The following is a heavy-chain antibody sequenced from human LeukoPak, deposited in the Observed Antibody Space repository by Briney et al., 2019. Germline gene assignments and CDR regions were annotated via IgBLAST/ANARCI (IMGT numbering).Heavy chain of an antibody. D-gene: IGHD3-22*01. CDR2: INSDGSRT. CDR3: AREVGDYYDSSGSFGY. V-gene: IGHV3-74*01. J-gene: IGHJ4*02. Sequence: GGSLRLSCAASGLTFSSHWMHWVRQGPGKGLVWASRINSDGSRTIYADSVKGRLTISRDSAKNTLYLQMNSLRAEDTAVYYCAREVGDYYDSSGSFGYWGQGTLVTVSS. CDR1: GLTFSSHW.